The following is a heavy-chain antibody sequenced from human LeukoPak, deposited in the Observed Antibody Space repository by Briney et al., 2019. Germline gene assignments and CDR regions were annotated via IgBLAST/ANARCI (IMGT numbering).Heavy chain of an antibody. CDR3: ATDEGYSTGYYGVDS. D-gene: IGHD3-22*01. J-gene: IGHJ4*02. CDR1: GFTFSNYA. Sequence: PGGSLRLSCAAPGFTFSNYAMSWVRQAPGKGLEWVSAISGSGGSTFYEDSVKGRFTISRDKSMKKLYLQMSSLRADDTAVYYCATDEGYSTGYYGVDSWGQGTLVTVSS. CDR2: ISGSGGST. V-gene: IGHV3-23*01.